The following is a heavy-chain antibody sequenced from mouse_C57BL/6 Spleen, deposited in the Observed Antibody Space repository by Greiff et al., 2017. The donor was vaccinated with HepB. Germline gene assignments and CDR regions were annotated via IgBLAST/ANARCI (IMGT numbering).Heavy chain of an antibody. CDR1: GYTFTSYW. CDR2: INPSSGYT. J-gene: IGHJ4*01. V-gene: IGHV1-7*01. Sequence: VKLMESGAELAKPGASVKLSCKASGYTFTSYWMHWVKQRPGQGLEWIGYINPSSGYTKYNQKFKDKATLTADKSSNTAYMQLSSLTYENSAVYYCGRTRQNAMDYWGQGTSVTVSS. CDR3: GRTRQNAMDY. D-gene: IGHD3-3*01.